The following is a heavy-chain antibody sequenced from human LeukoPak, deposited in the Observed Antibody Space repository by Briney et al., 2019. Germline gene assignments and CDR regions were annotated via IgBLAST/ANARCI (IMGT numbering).Heavy chain of an antibody. CDR1: GYSFTSYW. CDR3: ARHISGSWYTGDY. Sequence: GESLKISCKGFGYSFTSYWIVWVRQMPGKGLEWMGIIYPGDSDTRYSPSFQGQVTISADKSISTAYLQWSSLKASDTAMYYCARHISGSWYTGDYWGQGTLVTVSS. V-gene: IGHV5-51*01. CDR2: IYPGDSDT. D-gene: IGHD6-13*01. J-gene: IGHJ4*02.